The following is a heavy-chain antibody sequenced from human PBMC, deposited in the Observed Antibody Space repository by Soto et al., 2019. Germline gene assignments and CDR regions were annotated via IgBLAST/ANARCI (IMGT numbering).Heavy chain of an antibody. CDR1: GFIFSTYA. CDR3: AKRGYCGSSGCSPLDS. V-gene: IGHV3-23*01. D-gene: IGHD2-15*01. Sequence: EVQLLESGGGFVQPGASLRLSCAASGFIFSTYAMSWVRQAPGRALEWVSTISGSGGSTYYADSVKGRFTISRDNSKNTLYLQLNSLRAEDTAVYYCAKRGYCGSSGCSPLDSWGQGTLVTVSS. J-gene: IGHJ4*02. CDR2: ISGSGGST.